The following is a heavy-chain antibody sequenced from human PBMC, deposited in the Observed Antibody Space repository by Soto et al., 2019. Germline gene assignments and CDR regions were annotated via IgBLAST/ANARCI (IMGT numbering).Heavy chain of an antibody. J-gene: IGHJ6*02. CDR2: INPSGGST. V-gene: IGHV1-46*01. CDR1: GYTFTSYY. Sequence: ASVKVSCKASGYTFTSYYMHGVRQAPGQGLEWMGIINPSGGSTSYAQKFQGRVTMTRDTSTSTVYMELSSLRSEDTAVYYCARDQGYYDSSGYYNYYYGMDVWGQGTTVTVSS. D-gene: IGHD3-22*01. CDR3: ARDQGYYDSSGYYNYYYGMDV.